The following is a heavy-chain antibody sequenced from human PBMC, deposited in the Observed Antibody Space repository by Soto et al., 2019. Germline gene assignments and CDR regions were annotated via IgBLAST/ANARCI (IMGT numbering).Heavy chain of an antibody. CDR2: IYHSGST. Sequence: PSETLSLTCAVSGGSISSSNWWSWVRQPPGKGLEWIGEIYHSGSTNYNPSLKSRVTISVDKSKNQFSLKLSSVTAADTAVYYCARDRDYGDYYYYYGMDVWGQGTTVTVSS. D-gene: IGHD4-17*01. CDR3: ARDRDYGDYYYYYGMDV. CDR1: GGSISSSNW. J-gene: IGHJ6*02. V-gene: IGHV4-4*02.